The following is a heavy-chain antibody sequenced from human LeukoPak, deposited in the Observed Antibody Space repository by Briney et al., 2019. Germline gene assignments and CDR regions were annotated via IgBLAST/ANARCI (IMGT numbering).Heavy chain of an antibody. CDR2: IWYDGSNK. Sequence: PGRSLRLSCAASGFTFSSYGMHWVRQAPGKGLEWVAVIWYDGSNKYYADSVKGRFTISRDNSKNTLYLQMNSLRAEDTAVYYCARALQPYYYDSSGYPGGYWGQGTLVTVS. D-gene: IGHD3-22*01. V-gene: IGHV3-33*01. CDR3: ARALQPYYYDSSGYPGGY. J-gene: IGHJ4*02. CDR1: GFTFSSYG.